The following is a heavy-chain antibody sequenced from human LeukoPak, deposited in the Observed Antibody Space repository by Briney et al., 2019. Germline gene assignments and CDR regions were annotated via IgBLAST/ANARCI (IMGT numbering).Heavy chain of an antibody. CDR2: IYYSGST. CDR1: GGSISSGGYY. J-gene: IGHJ6*02. V-gene: IGHV4-31*03. D-gene: IGHD2/OR15-2a*01. CDR3: ASARNMARYGMDV. Sequence: SETLSLTCTVSGGSISSGGYYWSWIRQHPGKGMEWIGYIYYSGSTYYNPSLKSRVTISVDTSKNQFSLKLSSVTAADTAVYYCASARNMARYGMDVCGQGTTVTVSS.